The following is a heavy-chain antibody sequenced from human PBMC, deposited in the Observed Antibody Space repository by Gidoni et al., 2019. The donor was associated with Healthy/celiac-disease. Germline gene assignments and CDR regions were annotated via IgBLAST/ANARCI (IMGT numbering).Heavy chain of an antibody. Sequence: QVQLVESGGGVVQPGRSLRLSCAASGFTFSSYAMHWVRQAPGKGLEWVAVISYDGSNKYYADSVKGRFTISRDNSKNTLSLQMNSLRAEDTAVYYCARDSPQGGYGDYWGQGTLVTVSS. CDR3: ARDSPQGGYGDY. CDR1: GFTFSSYA. J-gene: IGHJ4*02. D-gene: IGHD1-1*01. CDR2: ISYDGSNK. V-gene: IGHV3-30-3*01.